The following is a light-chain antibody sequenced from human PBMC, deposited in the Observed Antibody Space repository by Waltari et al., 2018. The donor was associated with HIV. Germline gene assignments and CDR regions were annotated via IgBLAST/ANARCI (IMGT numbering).Light chain of an antibody. J-gene: IGLJ3*02. CDR2: SNA. Sequence: QSVLPQPPSASGPPGQRVTISCSGSSSNIRSNTVSWYQQLPGTAPKLLIYSNAQPPAGVPGRFSGSKSGTSASLARSGLQSEDEADYYCAAWDDSLNGWVFGGGTKLTVL. CDR1: SSNIRSNT. V-gene: IGLV1-44*01. CDR3: AAWDDSLNGWV.